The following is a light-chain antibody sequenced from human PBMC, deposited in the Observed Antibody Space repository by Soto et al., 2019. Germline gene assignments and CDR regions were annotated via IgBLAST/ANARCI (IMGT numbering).Light chain of an antibody. Sequence: EIVLTQSPATLSLSLGERATLSCRASQSVSSYLAWYQQRPGQAPRLLIYDASKRATGIPARFSGSGSGTDFTLTISSLEPEDFAVYYCKQGSNWPPLLTFGGGTKVEIK. J-gene: IGKJ4*01. V-gene: IGKV3-11*01. CDR2: DAS. CDR3: KQGSNWPPLLT. CDR1: QSVSSY.